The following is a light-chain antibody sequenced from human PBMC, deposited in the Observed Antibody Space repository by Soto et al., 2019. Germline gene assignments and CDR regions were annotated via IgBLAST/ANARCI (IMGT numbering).Light chain of an antibody. J-gene: IGLJ1*01. V-gene: IGLV1-40*01. CDR1: SSNIGAGFD. CDR2: ANI. Sequence: QAVVTQPPSVSGAPGQRVTISCTGSSSNIGAGFDVHWYQQLPGTAPKLLIYANINRPSGVPDRFSGSKSGTSASLAITGLQAEDEADYYCQSYDNSLSGLYVFGTGTKLTVL. CDR3: QSYDNSLSGLYV.